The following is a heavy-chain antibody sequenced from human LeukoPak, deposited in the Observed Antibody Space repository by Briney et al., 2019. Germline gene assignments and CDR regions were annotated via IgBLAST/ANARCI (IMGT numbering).Heavy chain of an antibody. D-gene: IGHD6-13*01. J-gene: IGHJ5*02. CDR3: AREGRAYRYSSSWYPTPSWFDP. Sequence: GGSLRLSCAASGFTFSNYEMNWVRQAPGKGLEWVSYISSSGSTIYYADSVKGRFTISRDNAKNSLYLQMNSLRAEDTAVYYCAREGRAYRYSSSWYPTPSWFDPWGQGTLVTVSS. V-gene: IGHV3-48*03. CDR2: ISSSGSTI. CDR1: GFTFSNYE.